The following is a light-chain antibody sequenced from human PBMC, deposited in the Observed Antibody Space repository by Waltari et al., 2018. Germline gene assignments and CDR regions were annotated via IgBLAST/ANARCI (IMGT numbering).Light chain of an antibody. J-gene: IGLJ3*02. CDR3: CSYAGAYTFV. V-gene: IGLV2-11*01. Sequence: QSALTQPHSVSASPGQSVTIPCSGSINDVGVEDYVSWYQQLPGKAPKLILYDVVKRPSVVPSRFSGSTYGTTASLTISGLQTDDEATYYCCSYAGAYTFVFGGGTKLTVL. CDR2: DVV. CDR1: INDVGVEDY.